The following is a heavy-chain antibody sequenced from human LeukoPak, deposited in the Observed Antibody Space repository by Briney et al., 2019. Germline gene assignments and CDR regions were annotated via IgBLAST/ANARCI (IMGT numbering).Heavy chain of an antibody. Sequence: SETLSLTCAVYGGSFSGYYWSWIRQPPGKGLEWIGEINHSGSTNYNPSLKSRVTISVDTSKNQFSLKLGSVTAADTAVYYCARDPYSSSWQKGGDAFDIWGQGTMVTVSS. CDR3: ARDPYSSSWQKGGDAFDI. CDR2: INHSGST. CDR1: GGSFSGYY. V-gene: IGHV4-34*01. D-gene: IGHD6-13*01. J-gene: IGHJ3*02.